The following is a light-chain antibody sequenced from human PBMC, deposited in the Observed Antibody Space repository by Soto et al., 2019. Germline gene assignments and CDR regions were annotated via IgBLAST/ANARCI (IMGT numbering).Light chain of an antibody. Sequence: QSVLTQPASVSGSPGQSITISCTGTSSDVGGYNYVSWYQHHPAKAPKLIIYEVSNRPSGVSNRFSGSTSGNTASLTNSGLQDEDEDDYYCSSYTGSSTPVFGGGTKLTVL. V-gene: IGLV2-14*01. CDR3: SSYTGSSTPV. CDR1: SSDVGGYNY. CDR2: EVS. J-gene: IGLJ3*02.